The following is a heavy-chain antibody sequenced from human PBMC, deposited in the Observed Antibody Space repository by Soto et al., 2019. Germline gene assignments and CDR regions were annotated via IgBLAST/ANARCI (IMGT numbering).Heavy chain of an antibody. J-gene: IGHJ4*02. CDR2: IYYIGNT. D-gene: IGHD1-1*01. Sequence: QLQLQESGPGLVKASETLSLTCAVSGASISSSSSYWGWIRQPPGKGLEWIGNIYYIGNTYYNPSLKSRVAISIASSKTRFSLKLNSVTTADTAVYYCGAQAYVAKGYHFETWGQGTRVTVSS. CDR3: GAQAYVAKGYHFET. V-gene: IGHV4-39*02. CDR1: GASISSSSSY.